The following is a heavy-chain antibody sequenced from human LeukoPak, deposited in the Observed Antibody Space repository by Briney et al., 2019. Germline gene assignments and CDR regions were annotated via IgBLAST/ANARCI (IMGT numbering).Heavy chain of an antibody. Sequence: GGSLRLSCAASGFTISGSAMHWVRQVSGKGLEWVGRIRSKANTYATAYAASAKGRFTISRDDSKNTAYLQMNSLKTEDTAVYYCTTRRPDAFDIWGQGTMVTVSS. V-gene: IGHV3-73*01. CDR2: IRSKANTYAT. CDR1: GFTISGSA. CDR3: TTRRPDAFDI. J-gene: IGHJ3*02.